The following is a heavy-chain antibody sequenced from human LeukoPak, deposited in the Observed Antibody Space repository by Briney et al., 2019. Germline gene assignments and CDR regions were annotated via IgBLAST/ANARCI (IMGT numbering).Heavy chain of an antibody. V-gene: IGHV3-7*01. Sequence: GGSLRLSCAASGFTFSSYWMSWVRQAPGKGLEWVANIKQDGSEKYYVDSVKGRFTISRDNAKNSLYLQMNSLRAEDTAVYYCAREAYYYDSSGYWDNAFDIWGQGTMVTVSS. D-gene: IGHD3-22*01. CDR1: GFTFSSYW. CDR2: IKQDGSEK. J-gene: IGHJ3*02. CDR3: AREAYYYDSSGYWDNAFDI.